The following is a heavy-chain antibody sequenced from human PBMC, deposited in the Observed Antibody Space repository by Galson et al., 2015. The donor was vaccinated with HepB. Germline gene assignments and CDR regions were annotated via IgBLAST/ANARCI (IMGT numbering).Heavy chain of an antibody. D-gene: IGHD2-15*01. J-gene: IGHJ4*02. Sequence: SLRLSCAASGFSFTRYAMTWVRQAPGKGLEWVSSITSSGGSSYYTDSVKGRFTVSRDNSKNTLLLQLNSLRAEDTAMYFCAKDGIMVANNPYHFHYWGQGTPVTVSS. CDR2: ITSSGGSS. CDR1: GFSFTRYA. CDR3: AKDGIMVANNPYHFHY. V-gene: IGHV3-23*01.